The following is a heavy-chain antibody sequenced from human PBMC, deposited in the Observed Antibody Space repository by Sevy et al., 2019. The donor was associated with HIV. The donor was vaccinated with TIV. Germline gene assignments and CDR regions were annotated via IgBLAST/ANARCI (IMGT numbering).Heavy chain of an antibody. V-gene: IGHV4-39*01. Sequence: SETLSLTCTVSGASISSSGYYWGWIRQPPGKGLEWIASNNYSGSTFYNPSLKSRVTISADTSKTQFALDLNSVTAADTAIYYCAGPILTYNNGWSYYDYWGQGTVVTVSS. CDR2: NNYSGST. CDR3: AGPILTYNNGWSYYDY. D-gene: IGHD6-19*01. CDR1: GASISSSGYY. J-gene: IGHJ4*02.